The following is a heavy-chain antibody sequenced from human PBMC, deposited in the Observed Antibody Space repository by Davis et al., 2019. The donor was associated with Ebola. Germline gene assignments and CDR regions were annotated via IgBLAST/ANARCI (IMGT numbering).Heavy chain of an antibody. CDR2: VNPNTGNT. CDR1: GYTFTSYG. D-gene: IGHD3-22*01. J-gene: IGHJ6*02. CDR3: ARGGITMMIVSRDYYYGMDV. V-gene: IGHV1-8*02. Sequence: AASVKVSCKASGYTFTSYGISWVRQAPGQGLEWMGWVNPNTGNTGYAQKFQGRVTMTRSTSMSTVYMELRSLSSDDTAVYFCARGGITMMIVSRDYYYGMDVWGQGTTVTVSS.